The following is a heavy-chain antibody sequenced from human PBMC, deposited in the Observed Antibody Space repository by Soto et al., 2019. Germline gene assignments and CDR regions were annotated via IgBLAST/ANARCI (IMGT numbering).Heavy chain of an antibody. CDR3: ARDPLHVVDWFDP. Sequence: GGSLRLSCAASGFTFSSYSMNWVRQAPGKGLEWVSSISNSSSYIYYADSVKGRFTISRDNAKNSLYLQMNSLGAEDTAVYYCARDPLHVVDWFDPWGQGTLVTVSS. J-gene: IGHJ5*02. D-gene: IGHD2-15*01. CDR2: ISNSSSYI. V-gene: IGHV3-21*01. CDR1: GFTFSSYS.